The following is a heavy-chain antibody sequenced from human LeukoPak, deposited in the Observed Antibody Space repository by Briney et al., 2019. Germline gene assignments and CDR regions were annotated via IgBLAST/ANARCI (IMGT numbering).Heavy chain of an antibody. CDR2: IKEDGSDI. CDR1: GFTFNNYW. CDR3: ARDQWRLFDY. D-gene: IGHD2-21*02. J-gene: IGHJ4*02. Sequence: GGSLRLSCAASGFTFNNYWMSWVRQAPGKGLEWVANIKEDGSDIYYVDSVKGRFAISRDNAKNLLYLQMNSLRAEDTAVYYCARDQWRLFDYWGQGTLVTVSS. V-gene: IGHV3-7*04.